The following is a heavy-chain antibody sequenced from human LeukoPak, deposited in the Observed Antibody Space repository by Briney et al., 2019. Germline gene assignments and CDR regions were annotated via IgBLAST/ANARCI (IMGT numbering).Heavy chain of an antibody. D-gene: IGHD6-19*01. J-gene: IGHJ6*02. CDR2: INAGNGNT. Sequence: ASVRVSCKASGYTFTSYAMHWVRQAPGQRLEWMGWINAGNGNTKYSQKFQGRVTITRDTSASTAYMELRSLRSDDTAVYYCARGGPHDQQWLTDYYYGMDVWGQGTTVTVSS. V-gene: IGHV1-3*01. CDR1: GYTFTSYA. CDR3: ARGGPHDQQWLTDYYYGMDV.